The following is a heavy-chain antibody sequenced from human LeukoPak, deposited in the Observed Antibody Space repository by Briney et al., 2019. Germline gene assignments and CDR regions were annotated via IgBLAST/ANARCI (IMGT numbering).Heavy chain of an antibody. CDR1: AYTFTSYD. J-gene: IGHJ4*02. D-gene: IGHD1-26*01. CDR3: ARASERSGSYEPRGFGY. CDR2: MNPNSGNT. V-gene: IGHV1-8*03. Sequence: ASVEVSCKASAYTFTSYDINWVRQATGQGLEWMGWMNPNSGNTGYAQKFQGRVTITRDTSISTAYMELSSLTSEDTAVYYCARASERSGSYEPRGFGYWGQGTLVTVSS.